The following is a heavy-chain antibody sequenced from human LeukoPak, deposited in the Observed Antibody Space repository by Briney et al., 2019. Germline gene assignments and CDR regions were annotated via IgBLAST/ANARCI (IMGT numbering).Heavy chain of an antibody. Sequence: GASVKVSCKASGYSFTGQYLHWVRQAPGQGLEWMGWINPNSGGTNYAQKFQGRVTMTRDTSISTAYMELSRLRSDDTAVYYCARDDGSSDNWFDPWGQGTLVTVSS. CDR1: GYSFTGQY. CDR3: ARDDGSSDNWFDP. J-gene: IGHJ5*02. D-gene: IGHD6-6*01. CDR2: INPNSGGT. V-gene: IGHV1-2*02.